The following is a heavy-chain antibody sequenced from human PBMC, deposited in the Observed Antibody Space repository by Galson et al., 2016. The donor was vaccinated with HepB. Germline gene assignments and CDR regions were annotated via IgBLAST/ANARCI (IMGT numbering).Heavy chain of an antibody. CDR3: AREMSDSITYGWYFDL. J-gene: IGHJ2*01. V-gene: IGHV3-13*01. D-gene: IGHD3-10*01. CDR1: GASGSTFNNYD. Sequence: SLRLSCAASGASGSTFNNYDMHWVRQVTGKGLEWVSAIGRGGGRYYSGSVKGRFTISRENAKNSLYLQMNSLSAGDTAVYYCAREMSDSITYGWYFDLWGRGTLVTVSS. CDR2: IGRGGGR.